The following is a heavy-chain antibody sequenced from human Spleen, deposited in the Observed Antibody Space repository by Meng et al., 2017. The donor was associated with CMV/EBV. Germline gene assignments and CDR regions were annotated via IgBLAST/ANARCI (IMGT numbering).Heavy chain of an antibody. Sequence: GESLKISCAASGFTFSSYAMSWVRQAPGKGLEWVSYISSSSITMYYTDSVKGRFTISRDNAKNSLYLQLNNLRAEDTAVYYCARDLNYQPLWGQGSLVTVSS. J-gene: IGHJ4*02. CDR1: GFTFSSYA. CDR3: ARDLNYQPL. V-gene: IGHV3-48*04. D-gene: IGHD2-2*01. CDR2: ISSSSITM.